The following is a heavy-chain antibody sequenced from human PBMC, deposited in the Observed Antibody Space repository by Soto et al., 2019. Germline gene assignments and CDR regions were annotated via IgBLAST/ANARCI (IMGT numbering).Heavy chain of an antibody. D-gene: IGHD1-7*01. CDR1: GFSFSTYP. V-gene: IGHV3-23*01. CDR2: ISTAGDST. CDR3: VKDTRTEWDH. J-gene: IGHJ4*02. Sequence: EVQLLESGGGLVQPGGSLRLSCAASGFSFSTYPMSWFRQTPGKGLEWVSTISTAGDSTYNADSVKGRFTISRDNSRNTRYLQISSLRADDTAIYFCVKDTRTEWDHWGQGTLVTVS.